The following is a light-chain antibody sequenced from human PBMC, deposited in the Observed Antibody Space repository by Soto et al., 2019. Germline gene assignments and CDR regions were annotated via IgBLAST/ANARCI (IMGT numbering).Light chain of an antibody. CDR1: SSDVGSYNY. J-gene: IGLJ3*02. Sequence: QSALTQPASVSGSPGQSITISCTGTSSDVGSYNYVSWYPQHPGKAPKLMIYEVSNRPSGVSNRFSGSKSGNTASLTISGLQAEDEANYYCSSYTSSSTRVFGGGTQVTVL. V-gene: IGLV2-14*01. CDR3: SSYTSSSTRV. CDR2: EVS.